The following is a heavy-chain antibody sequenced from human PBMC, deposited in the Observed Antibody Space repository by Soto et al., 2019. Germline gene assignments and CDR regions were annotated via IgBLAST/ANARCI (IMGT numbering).Heavy chain of an antibody. Sequence: QITLKEYGPTLVKPTQTLTLTCTFSGFSLTTTAVAVGCIRQPPGKALEWLAIIYGSDDKFYSPSLKSGLTITKDTSTNQVVLTMTNMDPVDTATYYCARRYDPYYFDYWGQGTLVTVSS. CDR3: ARRYDPYYFDY. V-gene: IGHV2-5*01. J-gene: IGHJ4*02. CDR2: IYGSDDK. D-gene: IGHD1-1*01. CDR1: GFSLTTTAVA.